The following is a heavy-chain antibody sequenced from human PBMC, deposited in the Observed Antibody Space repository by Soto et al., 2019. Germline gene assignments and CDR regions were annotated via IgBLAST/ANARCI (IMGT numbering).Heavy chain of an antibody. J-gene: IGHJ3*02. Sequence: GGSLRLSCAASGFTFSSYAMSWVRQAPGKGLEWVSAISGSGGSTYYADSVKGRFTISRDNSKNTLYLQMNSLRAEDTAVYYGAKDSCWGRLGCAFDIWGQGTMVTVSS. CDR3: AKDSCWGRLGCAFDI. CDR1: GFTFSSYA. D-gene: IGHD7-27*01. CDR2: ISGSGGST. V-gene: IGHV3-23*01.